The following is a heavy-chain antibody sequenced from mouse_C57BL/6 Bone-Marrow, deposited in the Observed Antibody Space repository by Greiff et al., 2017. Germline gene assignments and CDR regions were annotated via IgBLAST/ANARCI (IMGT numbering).Heavy chain of an antibody. V-gene: IGHV1-64*01. J-gene: IGHJ2*01. CDR1: GYTFTSYW. CDR3: ARNYGIDY. D-gene: IGHD1-2*01. CDR2: IHPNSGST. Sequence: QVQLKEPGAELVKPGASVKLSCKASGYTFTSYWMHWVKQRPGQGLEWIGMIHPNSGSTNYNEKFKSKATLTVDKSSSTAYMQLSSLTSEDSAVYYCARNYGIDYWGQGTTLTVSS.